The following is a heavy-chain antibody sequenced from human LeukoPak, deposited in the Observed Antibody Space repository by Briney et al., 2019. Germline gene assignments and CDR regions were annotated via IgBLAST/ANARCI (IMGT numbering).Heavy chain of an antibody. CDR1: GFTFSSYA. CDR3: AKAYYDIYYFDY. CDR2: ISGSGGST. V-gene: IGHV3-23*01. Sequence: GGSLRLSCAASGFTFSSYAMSWVRQAPGKGLEWVSAISGSGGSTHYADSVKGRFTISRDNSKNTLYLQMNSLRAEDTAVYYCAKAYYDIYYFDYWGQGTLVTVSS. J-gene: IGHJ4*02. D-gene: IGHD3-9*01.